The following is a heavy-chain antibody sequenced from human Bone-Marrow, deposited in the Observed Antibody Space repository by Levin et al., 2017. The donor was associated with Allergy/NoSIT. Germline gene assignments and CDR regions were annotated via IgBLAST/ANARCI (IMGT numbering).Heavy chain of an antibody. CDR3: VRGRPNCSGSYYNCAMDV. D-gene: IGHD3-10*02. V-gene: IGHV3-9*01. CDR2: ISWNSATV. Sequence: GGSLRLSCTASGFIFDDYAMHWVRQRPGKGLEWVSGISWNSATVGYADSVRGRSTLSRDNAKNSLHLEMNRLTGEDTALYFCVRGRPNCSGSYYNCAMDVWGRGTTVTVSS. J-gene: IGHJ6*04. CDR1: GFIFDDYA.